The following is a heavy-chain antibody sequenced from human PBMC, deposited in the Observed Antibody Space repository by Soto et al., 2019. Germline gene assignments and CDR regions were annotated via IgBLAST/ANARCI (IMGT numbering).Heavy chain of an antibody. CDR1: GYSFTSYW. CDR3: ARRSPWDSSGWYWYAFDI. CDR2: IYPGDSDT. J-gene: IGHJ3*02. V-gene: IGHV5-51*01. Sequence: PGESRKISCKGSGYSFTSYWIGWVRQIPWKGLEWMGIIYPGDSDTRYSPSFQGQVTISADKSISTAYLQWSSLKASDTAMYYCARRSPWDSSGWYWYAFDIWGQGTMVTVSS. D-gene: IGHD6-19*01.